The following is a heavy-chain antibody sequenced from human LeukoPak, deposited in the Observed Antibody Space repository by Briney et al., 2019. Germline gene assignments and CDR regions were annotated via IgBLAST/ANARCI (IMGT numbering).Heavy chain of an antibody. CDR2: IYTSGST. CDR1: GGSISSYY. V-gene: IGHV4-4*09. D-gene: IGHD6-6*01. CDR3: ARQYSSSSPQDY. J-gene: IGHJ4*02. Sequence: PSETLSLTCTVSGGSISSYYWSWIRQPPGKGLEWIGYIYTSGSTNYNPSLKSRVTISVDTSKNQFSLKLSSVTAADTAVYYCARQYSSSSPQDYWGQGTLVTVSS.